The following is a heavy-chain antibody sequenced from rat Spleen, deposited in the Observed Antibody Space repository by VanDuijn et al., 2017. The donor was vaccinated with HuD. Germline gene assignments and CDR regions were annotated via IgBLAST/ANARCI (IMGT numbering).Heavy chain of an antibody. J-gene: IGHJ3*01. CDR2: IIYDGSKI. Sequence: EVQLVESGGGLVQPGRSLKLSCAASGFTFSDYNMAWVRQAPKKGLEWVATIIYDGSKIYYRDSVKGRFTISRDNAKNTLYLQMDSLRSEDTATYYCARGGYNYGWFAYWGQGTLVTVSS. D-gene: IGHD1-9*01. CDR1: GFTFSDYN. CDR3: ARGGYNYGWFAY. V-gene: IGHV5S10*01.